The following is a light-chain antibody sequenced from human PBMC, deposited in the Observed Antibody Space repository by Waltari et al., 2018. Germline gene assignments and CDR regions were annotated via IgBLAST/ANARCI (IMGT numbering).Light chain of an antibody. CDR2: DTS. CDR3: QQGSILPLT. Sequence: TWAPATLSLSAGERATLSCRASQSVFNYLAWYQQKRGQAPRLLIYDTSKRATGIPARFSGSGSGTDFTLTISNLEADDFALYYCQQGSILPLTFGGGTKVEIK. CDR1: QSVFNY. J-gene: IGKJ4*01. V-gene: IGKV3-11*01.